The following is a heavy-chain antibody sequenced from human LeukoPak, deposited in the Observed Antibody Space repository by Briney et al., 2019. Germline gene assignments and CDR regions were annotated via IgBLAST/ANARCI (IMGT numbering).Heavy chain of an antibody. D-gene: IGHD2-2*01. V-gene: IGHV4-30-4*08. J-gene: IGHJ4*02. Sequence: SETLSLTCTVSGGSICSSSYYWSWIRQPPGKGLDWIGYIYYSGSTYYNPSLKSRVTISVDTSKNQFSLKLSSVTAADTAVYYCARESCSSTSCRLDYWGQGTLVTVSS. CDR3: ARESCSSTSCRLDY. CDR2: IYYSGST. CDR1: GGSICSSSYY.